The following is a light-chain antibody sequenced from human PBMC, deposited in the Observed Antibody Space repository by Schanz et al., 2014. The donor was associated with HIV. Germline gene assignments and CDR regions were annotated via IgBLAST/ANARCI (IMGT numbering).Light chain of an antibody. J-gene: IGKJ4*02. CDR3: HHYGDSRGT. CDR2: ATS. CDR1: QRLSSSY. V-gene: IGKV3-20*01. Sequence: EIVLTQSPGSLSLSPGGRATLSCGASQRLSSSYLAWYQQKRDQPPRLVIYATSTRAAGIPDRFSGTGSGTDFTLPISSLEPEDFAVYYCHHYGDSRGTFGGGTEVDI.